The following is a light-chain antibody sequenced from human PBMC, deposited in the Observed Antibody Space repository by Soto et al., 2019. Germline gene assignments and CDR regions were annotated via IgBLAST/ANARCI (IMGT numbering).Light chain of an antibody. J-gene: IGKJ1*01. CDR1: QSVSSN. V-gene: IGKV3-15*01. CDR3: QQYNNWPWT. Sequence: ELVMTQSPATLSVSPGARATLSCRASQSVSSNLAWYQQKPGQAPRLLIYGASTRATGIPARFSGSGSGTELTITISSLQSEDGEVYYCQQYNNWPWTFGQGTKVDIK. CDR2: GAS.